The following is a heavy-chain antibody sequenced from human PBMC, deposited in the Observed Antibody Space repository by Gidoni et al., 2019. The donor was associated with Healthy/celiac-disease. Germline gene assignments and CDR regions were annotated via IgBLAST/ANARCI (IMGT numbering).Heavy chain of an antibody. CDR3: ARESSGGELLEDLDAFDI. D-gene: IGHD1-26*01. CDR2: IIPIFGTA. Sequence: QVQLVQSGAEVKKPGSSVKVSCKASGGTFSSHAISWVRQAPGQGLEWMGGIIPIFGTANYAQKFQGRVTITADESTSTAYMELSSLRSEETAVYYCARESSGGELLEDLDAFDIWGQGTMVTVSS. V-gene: IGHV1-69*01. J-gene: IGHJ3*02. CDR1: GGTFSSHA.